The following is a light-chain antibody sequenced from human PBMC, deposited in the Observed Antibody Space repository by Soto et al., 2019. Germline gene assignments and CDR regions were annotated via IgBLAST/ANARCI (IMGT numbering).Light chain of an antibody. CDR3: QQYNKWPLS. Sequence: EIVMTQSAATLSVSPGERATLSCWASQSVSSSLAWYQQKPGQAPRLLIYGASTRATGIPARFSGSGSGTVFTFNISSLQSEDLAVYFCQQYNKWPLSFGGGTKVDIK. J-gene: IGKJ4*01. CDR1: QSVSSS. V-gene: IGKV3-15*01. CDR2: GAS.